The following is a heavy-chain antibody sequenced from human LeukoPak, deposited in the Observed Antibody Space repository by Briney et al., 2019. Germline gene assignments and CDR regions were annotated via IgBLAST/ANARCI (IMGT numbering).Heavy chain of an antibody. CDR3: ARVLGSGQQLVKGNAFDI. Sequence: ASVKVSCKASGYTFTGYYMHRVRQAPGQGLEWMGGIIPIFGTANYAQKFQGRVTITADESTSTAYMELSSLRSEDTAVYYCARVLGSGQQLVKGNAFDIWGQGTMVTVSS. CDR1: GYTFTGYY. CDR2: IIPIFGTA. D-gene: IGHD6-13*01. J-gene: IGHJ3*02. V-gene: IGHV1-69*13.